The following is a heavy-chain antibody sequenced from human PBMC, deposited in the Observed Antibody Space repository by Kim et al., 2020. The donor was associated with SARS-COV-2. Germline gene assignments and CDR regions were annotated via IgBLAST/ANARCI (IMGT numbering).Heavy chain of an antibody. Sequence: AYSGKGRFTISRDNSRNTLYLQMNSLRPDDTALYYCEKDQGCYGILTGQDYWGQGTLVTVSS. CDR3: EKDQGCYGILTGQDY. J-gene: IGHJ4*02. V-gene: IGHV3-30*02. D-gene: IGHD3-9*01.